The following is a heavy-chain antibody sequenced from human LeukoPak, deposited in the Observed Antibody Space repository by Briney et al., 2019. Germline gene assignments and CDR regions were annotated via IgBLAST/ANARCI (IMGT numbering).Heavy chain of an antibody. J-gene: IGHJ4*02. CDR1: GFTFDDYA. Sequence: GGSLRLSCAASGFTFDDYAMHWVRQAPGKGLEWVSGISWNSGSIGYADSVKGRFTISRDNAKNSLYLQMNSLRAEDTALYYCAKDTEIVPAAIVYWGQGTLVTVSS. V-gene: IGHV3-9*01. D-gene: IGHD2-2*01. CDR3: AKDTEIVPAAIVY. CDR2: ISWNSGSI.